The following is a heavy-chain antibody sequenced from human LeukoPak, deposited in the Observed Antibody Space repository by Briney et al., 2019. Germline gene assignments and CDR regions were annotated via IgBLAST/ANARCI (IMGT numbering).Heavy chain of an antibody. CDR2: IYHSGST. D-gene: IGHD3-3*01. CDR1: GYSISSGYY. J-gene: IGHJ3*02. CDR3: ARSTVLRFLEWFPWAAFDI. Sequence: PSETLSLTCTASGYSISSGYYWGWIRPPPGKGLEWIGSIYHSGSTYYNPSLKSRVTISVDTSKNQFSLKLSSVTAADTAVYYCARSTVLRFLEWFPWAAFDIWGQGTMVTVSS. V-gene: IGHV4-38-2*02.